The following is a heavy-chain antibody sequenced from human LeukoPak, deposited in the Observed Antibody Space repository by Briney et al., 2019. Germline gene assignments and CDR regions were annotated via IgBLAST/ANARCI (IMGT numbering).Heavy chain of an antibody. CDR2: ISSSGSTI. CDR1: GFTFSSYE. J-gene: IGHJ4*02. D-gene: IGHD3-10*01. V-gene: IGHV3-48*03. CDR3: ARRSSGSYYNVGY. Sequence: PGGSLRLSCAASGFTFSSYEMNWVRQAPGKGLEWVSYISSSGSTIYYADSVKGRFTISRDNAENSLYLQMNSLRAEDTAVYYCARRSSGSYYNVGYWGQGTLVTVSS.